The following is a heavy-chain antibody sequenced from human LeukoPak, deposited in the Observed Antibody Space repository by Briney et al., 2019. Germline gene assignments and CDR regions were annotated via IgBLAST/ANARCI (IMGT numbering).Heavy chain of an antibody. CDR3: ARARPTMVRAVTALRYYMDV. D-gene: IGHD3-10*01. Sequence: SSETLSLTCAVYGGSFSGYYWSWIRQPPGKGLEWIGEINHSGSTNYNPSLKSRVTISVDTSKNQFSLKLSSVTAADTAVYYCARARPTMVRAVTALRYYMDVWGKGTTVTVSS. CDR2: INHSGST. V-gene: IGHV4-34*01. J-gene: IGHJ6*03. CDR1: GGSFSGYY.